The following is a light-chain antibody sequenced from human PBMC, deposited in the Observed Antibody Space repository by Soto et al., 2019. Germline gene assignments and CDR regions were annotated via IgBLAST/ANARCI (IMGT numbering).Light chain of an antibody. CDR1: QSISSW. CDR3: QQYNSYRT. J-gene: IGKJ1*01. CDR2: DAS. V-gene: IGKV1-5*01. Sequence: DIQMTQSPSTLSASVGDRVTITCRASQSISSWLAWYQQKPGKAPKLLIYDASSLESGVPSRFSGSVSGIEFSLTISSLQPDDFATYYCQQYNSYRTFGQGTKVDIK.